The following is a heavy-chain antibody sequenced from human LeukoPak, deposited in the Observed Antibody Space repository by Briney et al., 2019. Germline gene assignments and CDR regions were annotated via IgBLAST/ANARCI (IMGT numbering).Heavy chain of an antibody. CDR2: INHSGST. D-gene: IGHD3-10*01. V-gene: IGHV4-34*01. CDR3: ARPRGYYGSGSYYIH. CDR1: GFTFRSYE. Sequence: LRLSCAASGFTFRSYEMNWVRQAPGKGLEWIGEINHSGSTNYNPSLKSRVTISVDTSKNQFSLKLSSVTAADTAVYYCARPRGYYGSGSYYIHWGQGTLVTVSS. J-gene: IGHJ4*02.